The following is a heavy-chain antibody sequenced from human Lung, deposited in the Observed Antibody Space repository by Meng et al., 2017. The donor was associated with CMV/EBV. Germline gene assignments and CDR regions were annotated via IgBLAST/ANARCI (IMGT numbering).Heavy chain of an antibody. D-gene: IGHD6-13*01. CDR2: INPSAGGT. J-gene: IGHJ4*02. CDR3: ARDRGYANSWYEADY. V-gene: IGHV1-46*01. CDR1: GYPFTIYY. Sequence: ASVKVSXKASGYPFTIYYMHWVRQAPGQGLEWMGIINPSAGGTSYAQKFRGRLTMTRDTSTSTVYMELSSLRSEDTAVYYCARDRGYANSWYEADYWGQGXLVTVSS.